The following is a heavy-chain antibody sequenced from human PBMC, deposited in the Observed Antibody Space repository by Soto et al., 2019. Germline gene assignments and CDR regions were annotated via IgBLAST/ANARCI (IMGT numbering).Heavy chain of an antibody. CDR3: ARVADYENFDY. J-gene: IGHJ4*02. Sequence: SETLSLTCTVCGVSICSYYWSWIRAPPGKGLELIGYIYYSGSTNYNPSLKSRVTISVDTSKNQFALKLSSVTAADTAVYDCARVADYENFDYWGQGTLVTDYS. CDR2: IYYSGST. CDR1: GVSICSYY. D-gene: IGHD4-17*01. V-gene: IGHV4-59*01.